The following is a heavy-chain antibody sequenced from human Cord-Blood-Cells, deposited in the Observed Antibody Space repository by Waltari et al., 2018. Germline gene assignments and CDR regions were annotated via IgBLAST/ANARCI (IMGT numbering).Heavy chain of an antibody. CDR2: IYYSGVN. V-gene: IGHV4-39*01. D-gene: IGHD3-10*01. CDR1: GGSISSSSYY. Sequence: QLQLQESGPGLVKPSETLSLTCTVSGGSISSSSYYWGWIRQPPGKGLAWIGSIYYSGVNSSNPSLKSRVTLSVDTSKSQFSLQLSSVTAADTAVYYCARGYYGSVSYYRGLDYWGQGTLVTVSS. CDR3: ARGYYGSVSYYRGLDY. J-gene: IGHJ4*02.